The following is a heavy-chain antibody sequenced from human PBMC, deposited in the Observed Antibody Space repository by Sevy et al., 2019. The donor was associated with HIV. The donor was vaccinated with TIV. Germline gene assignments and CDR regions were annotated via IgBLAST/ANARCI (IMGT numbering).Heavy chain of an antibody. Sequence: GESLKISCAASGFTFSSHAMSWVRQAPGKGLEWVSTISSSGVSTYYADSVKGRFTISRDNSKNTLHLQMNSLRAEDTAVYYCARDISPSNYYGSGSYVYWGQGTQVTVSS. CDR2: ISSSGVST. V-gene: IGHV3-23*01. CDR3: ARDISPSNYYGSGSYVY. J-gene: IGHJ4*02. D-gene: IGHD3-10*01. CDR1: GFTFSSHA.